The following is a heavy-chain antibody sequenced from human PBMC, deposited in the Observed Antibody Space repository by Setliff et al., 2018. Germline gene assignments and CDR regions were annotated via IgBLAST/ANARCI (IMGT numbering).Heavy chain of an antibody. J-gene: IGHJ4*02. CDR1: GASVRSHY. Sequence: SETLSLTCTVSGASVRSHYWSWIRQPPGKGLEWIGFIFYSGDTKSNPSLKGRVTMSVDTSKNQFSLKLSSVTAADTAVYYYARDRTYYGSGTYTRWFDYWGQGTLVTVSS. V-gene: IGHV4-59*02. CDR2: IFYSGDT. D-gene: IGHD3-10*01. CDR3: ARDRTYYGSGTYTRWFDY.